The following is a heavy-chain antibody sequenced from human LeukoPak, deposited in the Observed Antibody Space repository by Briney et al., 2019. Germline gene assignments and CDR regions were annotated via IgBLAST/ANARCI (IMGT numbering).Heavy chain of an antibody. CDR1: GYTFTSYG. D-gene: IGHD3-10*01. V-gene: IGHV1-2*02. CDR2: INPNSGGT. J-gene: IGHJ4*02. Sequence: ASVKVSCKASGYTFTSYGISWVRQAPGQGLEWMGWINPNSGGTNYAQKFQGRVTMTRDTSISTAYMELSRLRSDDTAVYYCARGGVRGVIYFDYWGQGTLVTVSS. CDR3: ARGGVRGVIYFDY.